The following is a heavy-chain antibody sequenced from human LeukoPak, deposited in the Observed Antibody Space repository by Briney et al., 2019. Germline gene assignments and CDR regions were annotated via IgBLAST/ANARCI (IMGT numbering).Heavy chain of an antibody. CDR3: ALPLMDYYYYGMDV. J-gene: IGHJ6*02. Sequence: SETLSLTCAVYGGSFSGYYWSWLRQPPGNGREWIGEINHSGSTNTNPSLKSGVTISVDTSKNQFSLKLSSVTAADTAVYYCALPLMDYYYYGMDVWGQGTTVTVSS. CDR1: GGSFSGYY. CDR2: INHSGST. D-gene: IGHD2-8*01. V-gene: IGHV4-34*01.